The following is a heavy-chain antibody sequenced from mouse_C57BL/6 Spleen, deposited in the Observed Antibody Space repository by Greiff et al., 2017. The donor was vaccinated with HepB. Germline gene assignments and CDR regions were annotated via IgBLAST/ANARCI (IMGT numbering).Heavy chain of an antibody. D-gene: IGHD4-1*01. V-gene: IGHV5-4*01. CDR2: ISDGGSYT. CDR1: GFTFSSYA. Sequence: EVQVVESGGGLVKPGGSLKLSCAASGFTFSSYAMSWVRQTPEKRLEWVATISDGGSYTYYPDNVKGRFTISRDNAKNNLYLQMSHLKSEDTAMYYCVTGTWYFDVWGTGTTVTVSS. J-gene: IGHJ1*03. CDR3: VTGTWYFDV.